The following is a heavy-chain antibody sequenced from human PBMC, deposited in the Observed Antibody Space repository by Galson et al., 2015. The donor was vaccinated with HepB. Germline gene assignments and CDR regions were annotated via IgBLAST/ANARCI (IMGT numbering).Heavy chain of an antibody. CDR3: ARGFRNAFDI. Sequence: CAISGDSVSSSGVGWAWIGQSPSRGLEWLGGAYYRSTWPYDYAVSVKSRISLIPDTANNQFSLQLHPVTPEDTAVYYCARGFRNAFDIWGQGTVVTVSS. CDR2: AYYRSTWPY. CDR1: GDSVSSSGVG. J-gene: IGHJ3*02. V-gene: IGHV6-1*01.